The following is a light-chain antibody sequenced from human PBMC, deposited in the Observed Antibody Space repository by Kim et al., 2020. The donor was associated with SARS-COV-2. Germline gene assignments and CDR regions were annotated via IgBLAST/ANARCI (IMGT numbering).Light chain of an antibody. CDR2: GAS. CDR3: QQYSNSII. J-gene: IGKJ5*01. V-gene: IGKV3-20*01. CDR1: QTINNNY. Sequence: EIVLAQSPGTLSLSPGERATLSCRASQTINNNYLAWYQQKPGQAPRLLIYGASSRATGIPDRLSGSGSGTDFTLTISRLEPEDFAVYHCQQYSNSIIFGQGTRLEIK.